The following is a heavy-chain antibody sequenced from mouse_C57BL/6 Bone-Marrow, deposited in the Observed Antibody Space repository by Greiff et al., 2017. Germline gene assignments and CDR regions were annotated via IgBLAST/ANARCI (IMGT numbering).Heavy chain of an antibody. CDR3: ARKRSGNYYAMDY. CDR2: ISSGSSTI. CDR1: GFTFSDYG. J-gene: IGHJ4*01. V-gene: IGHV5-17*01. D-gene: IGHD1-3*01. Sequence: EVQVVESGGGLVKPGGSLKLSCAASGFTFSDYGMHWVRQAPETGLEWVAYISSGSSTIYYADTVKGRFPISRDNAKNTLFLQMTSLRSEDTAMYYCARKRSGNYYAMDYWGQGTSVTVSA.